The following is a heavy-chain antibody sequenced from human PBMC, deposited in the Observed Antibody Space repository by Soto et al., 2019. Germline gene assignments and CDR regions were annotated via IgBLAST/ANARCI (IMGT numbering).Heavy chain of an antibody. CDR2: VSHDGRNT. D-gene: IGHD6-19*01. CDR1: GFTFSDYA. J-gene: IGHJ4*02. CDR3: AKGGRQWLVTSDFNY. Sequence: VQLVESGGGVVQPGRSLRLSCAASGFTFSDYAMHWVRQAPGKGLEWVAVVSHDGRNTHYADSVKGRFTISRDSSKNTVALEMTSLRAEDTAVYSCAKGGRQWLVTSDFNYWGQGALVTVSS. V-gene: IGHV3-30*18.